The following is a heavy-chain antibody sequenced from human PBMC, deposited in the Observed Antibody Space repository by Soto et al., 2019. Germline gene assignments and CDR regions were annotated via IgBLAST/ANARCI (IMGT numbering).Heavy chain of an antibody. CDR1: GFTFSSYA. CDR2: ISGSGGST. D-gene: IGHD3-22*01. V-gene: IGHV3-23*01. CDR3: AKDRDYYDSSGYYHNDY. J-gene: IGHJ4*02. Sequence: PGGSLRLSCAASGFTFSSYAMSWVRQAPGKGLEWVSAISGSGGSTYYADSVKGRFTISRDNSKNTLYLQMNSLRAEDTAVYYCAKDRDYYDSSGYYHNDYWGQGTLVTVSS.